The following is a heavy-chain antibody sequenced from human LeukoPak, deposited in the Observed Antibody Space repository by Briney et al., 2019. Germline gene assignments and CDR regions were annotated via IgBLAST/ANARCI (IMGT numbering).Heavy chain of an antibody. CDR2: IYPGDSDT. V-gene: IGHV5-51*01. Sequence: GESLKISFKASGYNFTSYWIAWVRQMPGKGLEWVGIIYPGDSDTTYSPSFQGQVTISADKSISTAYLQWSSLKASDTAMFYCARLLGPYCSSTNCYEYFDSWGQGTLVTVSS. D-gene: IGHD2-2*01. CDR3: ARLLGPYCSSTNCYEYFDS. J-gene: IGHJ4*02. CDR1: GYNFTSYW.